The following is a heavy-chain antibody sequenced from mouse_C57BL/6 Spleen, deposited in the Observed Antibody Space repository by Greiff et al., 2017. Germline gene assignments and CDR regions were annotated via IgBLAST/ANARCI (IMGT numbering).Heavy chain of an antibody. J-gene: IGHJ3*01. D-gene: IGHD2-3*01. CDR2: IYPGSGNT. Sequence: VQLQQSGAELVRPGASVKLSCKASGYTFTDYYINWVKQRPGQGLEWIARIYPGSGNTYYNEKFKGKATLTAEKSSSTAYMQLSSLTSEDSAVYFCARSGLSGLDGYYWFADWGQGTLVTVSA. CDR3: ARSGLSGLDGYYWFAD. V-gene: IGHV1-76*01. CDR1: GYTFTDYY.